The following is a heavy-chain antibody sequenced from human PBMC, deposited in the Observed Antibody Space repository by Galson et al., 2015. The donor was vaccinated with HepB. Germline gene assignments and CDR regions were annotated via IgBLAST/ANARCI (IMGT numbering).Heavy chain of an antibody. J-gene: IGHJ4*02. V-gene: IGHV4-34*01. CDR2: INHSGNT. CDR3: ARSRGDLDC. CDR1: GGSFSGYY. D-gene: IGHD3-10*01. Sequence: SETLSLTCAVYGGSFSGYYWSWIRQPPGKGLEWIGEINHSGNTNYNPSLKSRVTISVDTSKNQFSLKLSSVTAADTAVYYCARSRGDLDCWGRGTLVAVSS.